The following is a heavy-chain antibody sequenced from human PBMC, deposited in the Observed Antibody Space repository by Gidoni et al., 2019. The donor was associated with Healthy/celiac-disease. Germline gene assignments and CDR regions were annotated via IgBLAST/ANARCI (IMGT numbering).Heavy chain of an antibody. CDR2: IYHSGST. CDR1: GYSISSGYY. D-gene: IGHD3-16*01. CDR3: ATLEEWQNY. J-gene: IGHJ4*02. Sequence: QVQLQESGQGLVKPSETMSLTCTVSGYSISSGYYWGWIRQPPGKGLEWIGSIYHSGSTYYNPSLKSRVTISVDTSKNQFSLKLSSVTAADTAVYYCATLEEWQNYWGQGTLVTVSS. V-gene: IGHV4-38-2*02.